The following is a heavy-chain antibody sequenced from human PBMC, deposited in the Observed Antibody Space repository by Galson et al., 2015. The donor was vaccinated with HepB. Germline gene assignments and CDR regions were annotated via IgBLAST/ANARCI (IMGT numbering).Heavy chain of an antibody. Sequence: SLRLSCAASGFTFSSYSMNWVRQAPGKGLEWVSSISSSSSYIYYADSVKGRFTISRDNAKNSLYLQMNSLRAEDTAVYYCARNGLDGSGSYLPSLYYFDYWGQGTLVTVSS. J-gene: IGHJ4*02. V-gene: IGHV3-21*01. CDR2: ISSSSSYI. D-gene: IGHD3-10*01. CDR1: GFTFSSYS. CDR3: ARNGLDGSGSYLPSLYYFDY.